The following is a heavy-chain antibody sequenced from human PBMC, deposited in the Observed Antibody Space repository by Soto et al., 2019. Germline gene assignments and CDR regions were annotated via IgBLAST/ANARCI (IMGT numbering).Heavy chain of an antibody. CDR1: GFTFSNAW. D-gene: IGHD3-10*01. V-gene: IGHV3-15*01. Sequence: EVQLVESGGGLVKPGGSLRLSCAASGFTFSNAWMSWVRQAPGKGLEWVGRIKSKTDGGTTDYAAPVKGRFTISRDDSKNTLYLQMNSLKTEDTAVYHCTTDRLWFGELFRYWGQGTLVTVSS. J-gene: IGHJ4*02. CDR3: TTDRLWFGELFRY. CDR2: IKSKTDGGTT.